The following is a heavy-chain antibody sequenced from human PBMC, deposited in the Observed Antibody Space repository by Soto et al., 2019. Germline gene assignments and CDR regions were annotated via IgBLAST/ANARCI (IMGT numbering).Heavy chain of an antibody. D-gene: IGHD2-8*01. CDR3: VRGRTVNAHDVFDS. J-gene: IGHJ4*02. CDR1: GFTFSSYS. Sequence: QVQLVESGGGVVQPGRSLRLSCAASGFTFSSYSMHWVRQAPGKGLEWVAAMSYDENSKYFADSVKGRFTISRDNSKNTLSLQMNSLGPEGSAVYYCVRGRTVNAHDVFDSWGQGTLVTVSS. CDR2: MSYDENSK. V-gene: IGHV3-30-3*01.